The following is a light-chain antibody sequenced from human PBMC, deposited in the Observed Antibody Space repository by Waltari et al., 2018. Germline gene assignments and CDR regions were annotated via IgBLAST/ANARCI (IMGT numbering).Light chain of an antibody. Sequence: EIVLTQSPGTLSLSPGERATLSCRASQSVSSSYLAWYQQKPRQAPRLLIYGASSRATVIPDRCSGSGSGTDFTLTISRLEPEDFAVYYCQQYGSSPPIITFGQGTRLEIK. J-gene: IGKJ5*01. CDR2: GAS. V-gene: IGKV3-20*01. CDR1: QSVSSSY. CDR3: QQYGSSPPIIT.